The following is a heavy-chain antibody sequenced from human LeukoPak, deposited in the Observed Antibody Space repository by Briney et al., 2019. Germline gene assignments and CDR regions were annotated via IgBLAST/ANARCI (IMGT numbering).Heavy chain of an antibody. Sequence: GASVKVSCKVSGYTFTSYYMYWVRQAPGQGLEWMGLINPGGGSTNYAQKFQGRVTVTRDMSTSTVYMGLSSLRSDDTAVYYCARGVHVRKYDSNHNCFDPWGQGTLVTVSS. CDR2: INPGGGST. J-gene: IGHJ5*02. CDR1: GYTFTSYY. CDR3: ARGVHVRKYDSNHNCFDP. D-gene: IGHD3-22*01. V-gene: IGHV1-46*01.